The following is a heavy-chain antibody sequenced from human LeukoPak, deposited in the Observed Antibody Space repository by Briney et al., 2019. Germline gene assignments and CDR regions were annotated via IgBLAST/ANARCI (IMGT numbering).Heavy chain of an antibody. D-gene: IGHD4-17*01. CDR2: INHSGST. CDR1: GGSFSGYY. Sequence: SETLSLTCAVYGGSFSGYYWSWIRQPPGKGLEWIGEINHSGSTNYNPSLKSRVTISVDTSKNQFSLKLSSVTAADTAVYYYARGAVTTVKAAYYYYYGMDVWGQGTTVTVSS. CDR3: ARGAVTTVKAAYYYYYGMDV. V-gene: IGHV4-34*01. J-gene: IGHJ6*02.